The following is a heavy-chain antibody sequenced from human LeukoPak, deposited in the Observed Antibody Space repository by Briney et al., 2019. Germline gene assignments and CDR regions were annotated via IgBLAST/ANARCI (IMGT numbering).Heavy chain of an antibody. D-gene: IGHD5-18*01. CDR1: GGSVSSGSYY. CDR2: IYYSAST. Sequence: TSETLSLTCTVSGGSVSSGSYYWSWIRQPPGKGLEWIGYIYYSASTNYNPSLKSRVTISVDTSNNQFPLKLSSVTAADTAVYYCARGSRGYSYGWGQGTLVTVSS. V-gene: IGHV4-61*01. CDR3: ARGSRGYSYG. J-gene: IGHJ4*02.